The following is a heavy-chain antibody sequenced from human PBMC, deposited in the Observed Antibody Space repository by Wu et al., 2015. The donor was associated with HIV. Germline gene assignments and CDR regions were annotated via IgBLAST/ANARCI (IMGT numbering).Heavy chain of an antibody. D-gene: IGHD3-9*01. Sequence: QVQLVQSGAEVKKPGASVKVSCKVSGYTLTELSMHWVRQAPGKGLEWMGGFDPEDGETIYAQKFQGRVTMTEDTSTDTAYMELSSLRSEDTAVYYCATETPPDDILTGYYIRGYYYYGMDVVGPRDHGHRLL. CDR1: GYTLTELS. J-gene: IGHJ6*02. CDR2: FDPEDGET. V-gene: IGHV1-24*01. CDR3: ATETPPDDILTGYYIRGYYYYGMDV.